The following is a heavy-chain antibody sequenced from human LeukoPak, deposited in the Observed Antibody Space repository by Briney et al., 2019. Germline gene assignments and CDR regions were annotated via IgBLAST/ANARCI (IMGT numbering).Heavy chain of an antibody. Sequence: PSQTLSLTCTVSGGSISSGGYYWSWIRQPPGKGLEWIGYIYHSGSTYYNPSLKSRVTISVDRSKNQFSLKLTSVTAADTAVYYCARERARSRVHYGDYMNWGQGTLVTVSS. CDR3: ARERARSRVHYGDYMN. D-gene: IGHD4-17*01. CDR2: IYHSGST. V-gene: IGHV4-30-2*01. J-gene: IGHJ4*02. CDR1: GGSISSGGYY.